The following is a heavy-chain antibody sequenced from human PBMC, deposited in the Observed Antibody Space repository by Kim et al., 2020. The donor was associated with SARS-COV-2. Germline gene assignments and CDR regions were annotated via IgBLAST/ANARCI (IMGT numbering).Heavy chain of an antibody. CDR1: GFTFSSYS. Sequence: GGSLRLSCAASGFTFSSYSMNWVRQAPGKGLEWVSYISSSSSTIYYADSVKGRFTISRDNAKNSLYLQMNILRAEDTAVYYCARWTPIYYYYGMDVWGQGTTVTVSS. V-gene: IGHV3-48*04. CDR2: ISSSSSTI. CDR3: ARWTPIYYYYGMDV. J-gene: IGHJ6*02.